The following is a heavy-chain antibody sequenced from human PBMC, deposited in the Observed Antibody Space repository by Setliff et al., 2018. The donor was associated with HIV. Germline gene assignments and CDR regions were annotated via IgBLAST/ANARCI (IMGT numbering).Heavy chain of an antibody. CDR1: GGSFSGYH. CDR3: ARVVDADYLDY. CDR2: IYYSGST. V-gene: IGHV4-34*01. Sequence: PSETLSLTCAVYGGSFSGYHWSWIRQPPGKGLEWIGSIYYSGSTYYKPSLKSRVTISVDTSKNQFSLKLNSVTAADTAMYYCARVVDADYLDYWGQGTPVTVSS. J-gene: IGHJ4*02. D-gene: IGHD2-15*01.